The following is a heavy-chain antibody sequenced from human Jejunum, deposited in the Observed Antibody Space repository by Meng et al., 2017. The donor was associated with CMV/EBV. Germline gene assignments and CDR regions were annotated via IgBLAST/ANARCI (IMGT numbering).Heavy chain of an antibody. V-gene: IGHV3-21*01. CDR3: ARGGHCSSSSCSYNWFDP. D-gene: IGHD2-15*01. Sequence: SSYWMSGVRQAPGKGLEWVSTISSSSNYIYYTDSVKGRFIISRDNAKNSLYLQMNSLRAEDTAVYYCARGGHCSSSSCSYNWFDPWGQGTLVTVSS. CDR2: ISSSSNYI. CDR1: SSYW. J-gene: IGHJ5*02.